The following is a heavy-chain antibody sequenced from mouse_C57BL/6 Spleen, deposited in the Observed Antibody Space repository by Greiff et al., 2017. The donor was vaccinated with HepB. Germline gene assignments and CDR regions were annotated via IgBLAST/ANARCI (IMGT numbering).Heavy chain of an antibody. J-gene: IGHJ3*01. Sequence: EVQGVESGGGLVQPGGSLKLSCAASGFTFSDYGMAWVRQAPRKGPEWVAFISNLAYSIYYADTVTGRFTISRENAKNTLYLEMSSLRSEDTAMYYCARQKGTGAWFAYWGQGTLVTVSA. CDR3: ARQKGTGAWFAY. CDR2: ISNLAYSI. V-gene: IGHV5-15*01. D-gene: IGHD4-1*01. CDR1: GFTFSDYG.